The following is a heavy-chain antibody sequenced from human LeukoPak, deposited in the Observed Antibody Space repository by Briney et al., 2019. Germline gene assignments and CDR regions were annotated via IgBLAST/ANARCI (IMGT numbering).Heavy chain of an antibody. CDR2: IYSGGST. J-gene: IGHJ4*02. D-gene: IGHD3-22*01. CDR3: ARDRSSGYYYFDY. Sequence: GGSLRLSCAASGFTVSSNYMSWVRQAPGKGLEWVSVIYSGGSTYYADSVKGRFTISRDNSKNTLFLQMNSLRAEDTAVCYCARDRSSGYYYFDYWGQGALVTVSS. CDR1: GFTVSSNY. V-gene: IGHV3-66*01.